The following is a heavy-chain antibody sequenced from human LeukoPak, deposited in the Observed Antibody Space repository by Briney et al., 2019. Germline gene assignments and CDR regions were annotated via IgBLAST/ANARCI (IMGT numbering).Heavy chain of an antibody. D-gene: IGHD3-10*01. CDR3: ARRSAGYGSGNYLDY. CDR2: IYYSGST. CDR1: GGSISSSSYY. J-gene: IGHJ4*02. Sequence: PSETLSLTCTVSGGSISSSSYYWGWIRQPPGKGLEWIGSIYYSGSTYYNPSLKSRVTISVDTSKNQFSLKLSSVTAADTAVYYCARRSAGYGSGNYLDYWGQGTLVTVSS. V-gene: IGHV4-39*01.